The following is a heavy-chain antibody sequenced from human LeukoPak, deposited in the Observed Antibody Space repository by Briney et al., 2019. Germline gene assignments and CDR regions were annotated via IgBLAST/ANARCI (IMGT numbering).Heavy chain of an antibody. Sequence: GASVKVSCKASGYTFTGYYMHWVRQAPGQGLEWMGWISAYNGNTNYAQKLQGRVTMTTDTSTSTAYMELRSLRSDDTAVYYCARVTSYYYYYMDVWGKGTTVTVSS. V-gene: IGHV1-18*04. CDR2: ISAYNGNT. CDR3: ARVTSYYYYYMDV. CDR1: GYTFTGYY. J-gene: IGHJ6*03.